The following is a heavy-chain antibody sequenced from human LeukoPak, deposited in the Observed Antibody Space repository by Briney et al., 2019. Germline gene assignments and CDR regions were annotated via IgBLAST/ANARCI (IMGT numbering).Heavy chain of an antibody. J-gene: IGHJ6*02. Sequence: GGSLRLSCAASGFTFDTYAITWGRQAPGKGLEWVASASGGLGATYYSDSVRGRFTISRDNSKKTVSLQLNSLRAEDTGVYYCTKGGDMTNSWYSYGMDVWGQGTTVIVSS. D-gene: IGHD3-16*01. CDR1: GFTFDTYA. CDR2: ASGGLGAT. V-gene: IGHV3-23*01. CDR3: TKGGDMTNSWYSYGMDV.